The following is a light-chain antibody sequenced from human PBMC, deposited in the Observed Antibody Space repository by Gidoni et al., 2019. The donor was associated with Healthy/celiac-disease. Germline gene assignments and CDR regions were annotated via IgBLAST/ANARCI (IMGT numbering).Light chain of an antibody. CDR3: NSRDSSGNPHYV. J-gene: IGLJ1*01. CDR2: GKN. CDR1: SLRSYY. Sequence: SSELTQDPAVSVALGQTVRSTCQGDSLRSYYASWYQQKPGQAPVLVIYGKNNRPSGIPDRFSGSSSGNTASLTITGAQAEDEADYYCNSRDSSGNPHYVFGTGTKVTVL. V-gene: IGLV3-19*01.